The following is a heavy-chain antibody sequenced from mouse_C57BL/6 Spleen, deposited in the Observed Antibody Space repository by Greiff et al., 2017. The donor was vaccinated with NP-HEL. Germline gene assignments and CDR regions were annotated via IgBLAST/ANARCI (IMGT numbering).Heavy chain of an antibody. V-gene: IGHV1-15*01. CDR2: IDPETGGT. J-gene: IGHJ1*03. CDR3: TTTVVADWYCDV. Sequence: VQLQQSGAELVRPGASVTLSCKASGYTFTDYEMHWVKQTPVHGLEWIGAIDPETGGTAYNQKFKGKAILTADKSSSTAYMELRSLTSEDSAVYYCTTTVVADWYCDVWGTGTTVTVSS. D-gene: IGHD1-1*01. CDR1: GYTFTDYE.